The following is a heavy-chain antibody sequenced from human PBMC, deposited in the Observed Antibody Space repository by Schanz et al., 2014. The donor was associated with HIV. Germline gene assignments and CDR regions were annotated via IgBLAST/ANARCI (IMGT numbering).Heavy chain of an antibody. V-gene: IGHV3-30*03. CDR1: GFTFSSHG. D-gene: IGHD1-7*01. CDR3: ARGYWKYVNY. CDR2: ISYDGINK. Sequence: QVQLVESGGGVVQPGRSLRLSCAASGFTFSSHGMHWVRQAPGKGLEWVAVISYDGINKNYADSVRGRFTISRDNSKNTLYLQMDRLSDDDTSVYYCARGYWKYVNYWGQGTRVTVS. J-gene: IGHJ4*02.